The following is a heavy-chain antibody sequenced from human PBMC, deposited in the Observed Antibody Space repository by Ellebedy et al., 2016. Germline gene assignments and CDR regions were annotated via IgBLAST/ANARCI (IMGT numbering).Heavy chain of an antibody. CDR1: GYTFTGYY. J-gene: IGHJ5*02. D-gene: IGHD6-13*01. CDR2: INPNSGGT. V-gene: IGHV1-2*02. Sequence: ASVKVSXXASGYTFTGYYMHWVRQAPGQGLEWMGWINPNSGGTNYAQKFQGRVTMTRDTSISTAYMELSRLRSDDTAVYYCARSGRIAAAYNWFNPWGQGTLVTVSS. CDR3: ARSGRIAAAYNWFNP.